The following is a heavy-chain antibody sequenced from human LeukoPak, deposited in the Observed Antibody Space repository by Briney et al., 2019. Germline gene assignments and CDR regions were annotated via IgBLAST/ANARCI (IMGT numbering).Heavy chain of an antibody. CDR2: INHSGST. D-gene: IGHD5-18*01. J-gene: IGHJ4*02. V-gene: IGHV4-34*01. CDR3: AKSSYGRLFDY. Sequence: SETLSLTCAVYGGSFSGYYWSWIRQPPGKGLEWIGEINHSGSTNYNPSLKSRVTISVDTSKNQFSLKLSSVTAADTAVYYCAKSSYGRLFDYWGQGTLVTVSS. CDR1: GGSFSGYY.